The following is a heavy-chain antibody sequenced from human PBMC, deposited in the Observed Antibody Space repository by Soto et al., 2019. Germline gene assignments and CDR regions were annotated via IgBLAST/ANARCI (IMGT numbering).Heavy chain of an antibody. CDR1: GFTFISYG. CDR2: ISYDGSNK. CDR3: ASGDGYKLPGPFDY. V-gene: IGHV3-30*03. D-gene: IGHD5-12*01. Sequence: GGSLRLSCAASGFTFISYGMHWVRQAPGKGLEWVAVISYDGSNKYYADSVKGRFTISRDNSKSTLYLQMNSLRAEDTAVYYCASGDGYKLPGPFDYWGQGTLVTVSS. J-gene: IGHJ4*02.